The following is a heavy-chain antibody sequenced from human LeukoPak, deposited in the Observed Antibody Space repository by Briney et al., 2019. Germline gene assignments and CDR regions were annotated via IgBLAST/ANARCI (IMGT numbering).Heavy chain of an antibody. J-gene: IGHJ6*04. V-gene: IGHV4-39*01. CDR2: TYYSGST. CDR3: ARRRGDV. CDR1: GGSISSSSDY. Sequence: SETLSLTCTVSGGSISSSSDYWAWIRQPPGKGLEWIGITYYSGSTYYNPSLKSRVTISVDTSKNQFSLKLSSVTAADTAVYYCARRRGDVWGKGTTVTVPS.